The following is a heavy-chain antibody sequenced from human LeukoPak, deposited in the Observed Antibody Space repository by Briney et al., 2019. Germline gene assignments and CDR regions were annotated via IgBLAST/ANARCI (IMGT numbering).Heavy chain of an antibody. Sequence: ASVKVSCKASGGTFSSYAISWVRQASGQGLEWMGGIIPIFGTANYAQKFQGRVTITADESTSTAYMELSSLRSEDTAVYYCARDGPGSYYFDYWGQGTLVTVSS. D-gene: IGHD1-26*01. J-gene: IGHJ4*02. CDR3: ARDGPGSYYFDY. V-gene: IGHV1-69*13. CDR2: IIPIFGTA. CDR1: GGTFSSYA.